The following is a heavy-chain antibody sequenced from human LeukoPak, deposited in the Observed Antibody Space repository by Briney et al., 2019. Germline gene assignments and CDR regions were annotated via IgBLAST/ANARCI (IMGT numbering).Heavy chain of an antibody. V-gene: IGHV3-21*01. CDR3: ARDRGYCSGGTCYPVYFDY. CDR2: ISSSVNYM. Sequence: WGAPRLSCSAPWFTLSSYCMKLGRPAPREGLGLVSSISSSVNYMYYADSVKGRFTISRDNAKNSLYLQMDSLRAEDTALYYCARDRGYCSGGTCYPVYFDYWGQGTLVTVSS. D-gene: IGHD2-15*01. CDR1: WFTLSSYC. J-gene: IGHJ4*02.